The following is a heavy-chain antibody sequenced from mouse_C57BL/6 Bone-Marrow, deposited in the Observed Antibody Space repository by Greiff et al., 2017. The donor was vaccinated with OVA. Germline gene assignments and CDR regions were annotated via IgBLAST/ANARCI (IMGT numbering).Heavy chain of an antibody. Sequence: VKLQESGAELVRPGASVKLSCKASGYTFTDYYINWVKQRPGQGLEWIARIYPGSGNTYYNEKFKGKATLTAEKSSSTAYMQLSSLTSEDSAVYFCARDYYYGSRYYFDYWGQGTTLTVSS. CDR3: ARDYYYGSRYYFDY. V-gene: IGHV1-76*01. D-gene: IGHD1-1*01. CDR1: GYTFTDYY. CDR2: IYPGSGNT. J-gene: IGHJ2*01.